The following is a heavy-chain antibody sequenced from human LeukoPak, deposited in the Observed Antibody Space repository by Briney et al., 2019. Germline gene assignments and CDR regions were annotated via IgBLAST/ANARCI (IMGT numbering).Heavy chain of an antibody. J-gene: IGHJ4*02. Sequence: GESLKISCKGSGYSFVTYWIGWVRQMPGKGLEWMGIIYPGDSDTRYSPSFQGQVTISADKSIRNAYLQWSSLKASDTAMYYCARGSSGYTYGFDYWGQGTLVTVSS. CDR1: GYSFVTYW. V-gene: IGHV5-51*01. CDR2: IYPGDSDT. CDR3: ARGSSGYTYGFDY. D-gene: IGHD5-18*01.